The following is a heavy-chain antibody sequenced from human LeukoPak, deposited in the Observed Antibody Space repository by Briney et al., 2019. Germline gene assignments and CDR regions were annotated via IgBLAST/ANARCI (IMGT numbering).Heavy chain of an antibody. Sequence: GGSLRLPCAASGFTFSSYWMSWVRQAPGKGLEWVANIKQDGSEKYYVDSVKGRFTISRDNAKNSLYLQMNSLRAEDTAVYYCARGGGGYCSSTSCRALYYFDYWGQGTLVTVSS. V-gene: IGHV3-7*01. CDR2: IKQDGSEK. D-gene: IGHD2-2*01. CDR1: GFTFSSYW. J-gene: IGHJ4*02. CDR3: ARGGGGYCSSTSCRALYYFDY.